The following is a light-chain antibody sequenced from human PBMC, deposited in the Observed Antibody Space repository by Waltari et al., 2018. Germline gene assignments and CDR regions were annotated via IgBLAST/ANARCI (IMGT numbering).Light chain of an antibody. V-gene: IGLV2-23*01. J-gene: IGLJ3*02. CDR3: CSYAGSSTLV. CDR1: NSDVGRYYL. Sequence: QSALTQPASVSGSPGQSITISCTGTNSDVGRYYLVPWYQQHPSKAPHLMIYEGIKRPSGVSNRFSGSKSGNTASLTISGLQAEDEADYYCCSYAGSSTLVFGGGTKLTVL. CDR2: EGI.